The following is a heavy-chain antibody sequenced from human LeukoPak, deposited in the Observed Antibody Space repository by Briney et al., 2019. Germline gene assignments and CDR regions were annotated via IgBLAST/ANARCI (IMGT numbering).Heavy chain of an antibody. CDR2: VSYDGGNK. CDR1: GFTFSSYG. Sequence: PGGSLRLSCAASGFTFSSYGMHWVRQAPGKGLEWVAVVSYDGGNKNYEDSVKGRFTISRDNSKNTLYLQMNSLRAEDTALYYCTRVEVSGAQAFDYWGQGTLVTASS. V-gene: IGHV3-30*03. D-gene: IGHD1-26*01. J-gene: IGHJ4*02. CDR3: TRVEVSGAQAFDY.